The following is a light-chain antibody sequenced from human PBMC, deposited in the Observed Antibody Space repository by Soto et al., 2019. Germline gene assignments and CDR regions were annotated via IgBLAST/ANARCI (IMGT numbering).Light chain of an antibody. Sequence: SYELTQPPSVSVAPGQTARITCGGDSIGGKSVHWYLQKPGQAPVVVVYHDSDRPSGIPERFSGSNSGNTASLTISGLQAEDEADYFCTSPTPGSLYVFGTGTQLTVL. V-gene: IGLV3-21*02. CDR1: SIGGKS. CDR2: HDS. CDR3: TSPTPGSLYV. J-gene: IGLJ1*01.